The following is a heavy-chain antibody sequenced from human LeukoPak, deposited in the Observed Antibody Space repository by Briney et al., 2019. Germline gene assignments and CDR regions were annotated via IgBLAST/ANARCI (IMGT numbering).Heavy chain of an antibody. CDR3: ARHSSSWHWFDP. CDR2: INHSGST. D-gene: IGHD6-13*01. V-gene: IGHV4-34*01. Sequence: SETLSLTCAVYGGSFSGYYWSWIRQPPGKGLEWIGEINHSGSTNYNPSLKSRVTISVDTSKNQFSLKLSSVTAADTAVYYCARHSSSWHWFDPWGQGTLVTVSS. J-gene: IGHJ5*02. CDR1: GGSFSGYY.